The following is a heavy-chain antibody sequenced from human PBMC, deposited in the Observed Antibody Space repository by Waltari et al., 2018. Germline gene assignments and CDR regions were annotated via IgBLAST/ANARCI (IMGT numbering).Heavy chain of an antibody. V-gene: IGHV4-39*01. D-gene: IGHD3-16*02. J-gene: IGHJ4*02. Sequence: VRQPPGKGLEWIATIYYTGSTYFNPSLKSRVTISVDTSKNQFSLRLSSVTAADTAVYYCASSYYDYVWGSYRLGDYWGQGTLVTVSS. CDR3: ASSYYDYVWGSYRLGDY. CDR2: IYYTGST.